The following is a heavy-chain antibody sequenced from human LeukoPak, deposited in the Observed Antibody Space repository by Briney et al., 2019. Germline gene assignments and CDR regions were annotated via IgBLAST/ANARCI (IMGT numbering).Heavy chain of an antibody. CDR3: ARSLNYYSGNYQLYDY. D-gene: IGHD1-26*01. CDR1: GYTFTNYG. Sequence: ASVKVSCKASGYTFTNYGISWVRQAPGQGLEWMGWISGYNGNTKYAQKFQGRVTMTTDTSTTTAYIELRSLRSDDTAVYYCARSLNYYSGNYQLYDYWGQGTLVTVSS. J-gene: IGHJ4*02. CDR2: ISGYNGNT. V-gene: IGHV1-18*01.